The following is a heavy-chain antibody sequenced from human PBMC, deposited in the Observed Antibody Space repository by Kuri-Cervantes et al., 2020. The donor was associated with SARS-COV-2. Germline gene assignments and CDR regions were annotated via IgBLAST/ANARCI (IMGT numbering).Heavy chain of an antibody. J-gene: IGHJ4*02. Sequence: SETLSLTCTVSGGSISGYYWSWIRQPPGKGLEWIGYIYYSGSTNYNPSLKSRVTISVDTSKNQFSLKLSSVTAADTAVYYCAGEQWLGPFDYWGQGTLVTVSS. CDR2: IYYSGST. V-gene: IGHV4-59*01. CDR1: GGSISGYY. D-gene: IGHD6-19*01. CDR3: AGEQWLGPFDY.